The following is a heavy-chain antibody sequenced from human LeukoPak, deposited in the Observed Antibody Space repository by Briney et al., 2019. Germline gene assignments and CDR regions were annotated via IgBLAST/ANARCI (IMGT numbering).Heavy chain of an antibody. CDR2: FDPEDGET. J-gene: IGHJ6*04. CDR3: AKKVLWFGDTKYYGMDV. V-gene: IGHV1-24*01. CDR1: GYTLTELS. Sequence: ASVKVSCKVSGYTLTELSMHWVRQAPGKGLEWMGGFDPEDGETIYAQKFQGRVTMTEDTSTDTAYMELSSLRSEDTAVYYCAKKVLWFGDTKYYGMDVWGKGTTVTVFS. D-gene: IGHD3-10*01.